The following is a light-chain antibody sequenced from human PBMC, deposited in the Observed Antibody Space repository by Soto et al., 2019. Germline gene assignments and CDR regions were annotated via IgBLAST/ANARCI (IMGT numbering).Light chain of an antibody. CDR3: QTWGTGIRV. CDR1: SGHSNYA. J-gene: IGLJ2*01. V-gene: IGLV4-69*01. CDR2: LNSDGSH. Sequence: QPVLTQSPSASASLGASVKLTCTLSSGHSNYAIAWHQQHPEKGPRYLMNLNSDGSHRKGDGIPDRFSGSISGAERYLTISSLQSEDGADYYCQTWGTGIRVFGGGTKLTVL.